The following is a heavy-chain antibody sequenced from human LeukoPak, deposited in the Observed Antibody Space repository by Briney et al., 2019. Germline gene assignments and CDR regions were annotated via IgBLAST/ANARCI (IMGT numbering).Heavy chain of an antibody. V-gene: IGHV3-33*01. CDR3: ARDRLSGYSSFDI. CDR2: IWYDGSNK. D-gene: IGHD5-18*01. Sequence: PGRSLRLSCEASRFTFSSYGMPWVRQAPGKGLEWVAAIWYDGSNKYYADSVKGRFTISRDNSKNTLYLQMNSLRAEDTAVYYCARDRLSGYSSFDIWGQGTMVTVSS. J-gene: IGHJ3*02. CDR1: RFTFSSYG.